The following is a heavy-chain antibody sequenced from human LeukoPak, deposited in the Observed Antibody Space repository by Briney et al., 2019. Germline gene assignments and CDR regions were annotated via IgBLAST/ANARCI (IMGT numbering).Heavy chain of an antibody. V-gene: IGHV3-7*02. J-gene: IGHJ2*01. Sequence: PGGSLRLSCAASGFIFSNYWMSCVRQAPGKGLEWVANINQDVSETYYGDSVKGRFTISRHNANNALHLQMNSLRAEDTAVYYCATEVCTDKGDFDSGGRGTLVTVSS. D-gene: IGHD2-8*01. CDR2: INQDVSET. CDR3: ATEVCTDKGDFDS. CDR1: GFIFSNYW.